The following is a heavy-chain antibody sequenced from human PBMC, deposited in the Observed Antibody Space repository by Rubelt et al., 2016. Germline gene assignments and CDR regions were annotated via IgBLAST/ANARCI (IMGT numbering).Heavy chain of an antibody. D-gene: IGHD6-6*01. V-gene: IGHV1-69*06. J-gene: IGHJ4*02. Sequence: QVQLVQSGAEVKKPGSSVKVSCKASGGTFSSYAISWVRQAPGQGLEWMGGNIPIFGTANYDRKFQGRVTMTTDTSTSTAYMELRSRRSDDTAVYYWARVGALAARKIYYFDYWAREPWSPSPQ. CDR3: ARVGALAARKIYYFDY. CDR2: NIPIFGTA. CDR1: GGTFSSYA.